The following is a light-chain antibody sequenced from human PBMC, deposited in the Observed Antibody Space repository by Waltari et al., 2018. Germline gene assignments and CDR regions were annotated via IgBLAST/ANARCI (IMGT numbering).Light chain of an antibody. CDR2: AAS. CDR3: QQCGGSPYT. Sequence: ETVLTQSPGTLSLSPGERATLSCRASQSVSGNCLAWYQQKPGQSPRLLIYAASSRVAGLPDRFSGSGSGTDFTLTISRLEPEDFAVYYCQQCGGSPYTFGHGTNLEIK. V-gene: IGKV3-20*01. J-gene: IGKJ2*01. CDR1: QSVSGNC.